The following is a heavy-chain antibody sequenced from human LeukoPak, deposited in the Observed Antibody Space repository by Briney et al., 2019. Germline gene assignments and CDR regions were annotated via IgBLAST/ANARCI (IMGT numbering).Heavy chain of an antibody. Sequence: ASVKVSCKASGYTFTGYYMHWVRQAPGQGPEWMGWINPNSGGRNYAQKFQGRVTMTRDTSISTAYMELSRLRSDDTAVYYCAREAVAGGYYYYMDVWGKGTTVTVSS. V-gene: IGHV1-2*02. CDR3: AREAVAGGYYYYMDV. D-gene: IGHD6-19*01. CDR1: GYTFTGYY. J-gene: IGHJ6*03. CDR2: INPNSGGR.